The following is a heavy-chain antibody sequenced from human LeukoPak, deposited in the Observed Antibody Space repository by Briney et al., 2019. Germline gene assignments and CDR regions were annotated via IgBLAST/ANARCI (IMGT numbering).Heavy chain of an antibody. CDR3: ARGASSIAAQVDY. D-gene: IGHD6-6*01. Sequence: AGGSLRLSCAASGFTFSNYSMNWVRQAPGKGLEWVSSISSSSSYIYYADSVKGRSTISRDNATNSLYLQMTSLRAEDTAVYYCARGASSIAAQVDYWGQGTPVTVSS. CDR1: GFTFSNYS. CDR2: ISSSSSYI. V-gene: IGHV3-21*01. J-gene: IGHJ4*02.